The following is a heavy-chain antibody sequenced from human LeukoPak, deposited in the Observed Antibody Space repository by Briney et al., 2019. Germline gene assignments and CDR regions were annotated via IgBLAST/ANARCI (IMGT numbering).Heavy chain of an antibody. CDR1: GYTFTSFG. D-gene: IGHD6-19*01. J-gene: IGHJ4*02. CDR3: ARQDSSVDF. Sequence: ASVKVSCKASGYTFTSFGINWVRQAPGQGLEWMGWINPYNGNTNYAQNLQGRVTMTTDTSTSTAYMELRSLRSDDTAVYYCARQDSSVDFWGPGTLATVSS. CDR2: INPYNGNT. V-gene: IGHV1-18*01.